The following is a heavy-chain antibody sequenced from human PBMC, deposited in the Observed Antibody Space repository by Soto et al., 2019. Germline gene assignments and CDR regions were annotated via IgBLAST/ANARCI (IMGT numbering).Heavy chain of an antibody. CDR1: GYTFTSYD. CDR2: MNPNSGNT. CDR3: ARGYGYYAQGPGTDY. D-gene: IGHD4-17*01. J-gene: IGHJ4*02. V-gene: IGHV1-8*01. Sequence: ASVKVSCKASGYTFTSYDINWVRQATGQGLEWMGWMNPNSGNTGYAQKFQGRVTMTRNTSISTAYMEPSSLRSEDTAVYYCARGYGYYAQGPGTDYWGQGTLVTVSS.